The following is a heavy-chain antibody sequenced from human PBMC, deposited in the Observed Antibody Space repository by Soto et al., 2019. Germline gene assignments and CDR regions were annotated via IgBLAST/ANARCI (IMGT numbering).Heavy chain of an antibody. J-gene: IGHJ4*02. V-gene: IGHV3-21*01. CDR1: GFTFSSYS. D-gene: IGHD5-18*01. CDR2: ISSSSSYI. CDR3: ARDLLDTALPLQRSPLFDY. Sequence: EVQLVESGGGLVKPGGSLRLSCAASGFTFSSYSMNWVRQAPGKGLEWVSSISSSSSYIYYADSVKGRFTISRDNAKNSLYLQMNSLRAEDTAVYYCARDLLDTALPLQRSPLFDYWGQGTLVTVSS.